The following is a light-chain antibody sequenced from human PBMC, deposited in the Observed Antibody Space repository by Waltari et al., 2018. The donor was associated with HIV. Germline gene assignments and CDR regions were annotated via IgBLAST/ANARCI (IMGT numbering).Light chain of an antibody. CDR1: SSNIANNY. Sequence: QSVLTQPPAVSAAPGQTVTNSCSGSSSNIANNYFPLYQQLPGTAPKLPIYDNNRRSSGIPDRFSGSKSGTSATLAIAGLQTGDEADYYCGTWDTSLSAGVFGGGTKVTVL. CDR2: DNN. J-gene: IGLJ2*01. V-gene: IGLV1-51*01. CDR3: GTWDTSLSAGV.